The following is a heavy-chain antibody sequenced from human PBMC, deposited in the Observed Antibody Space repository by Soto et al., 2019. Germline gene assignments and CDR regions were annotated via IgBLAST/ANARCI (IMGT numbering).Heavy chain of an antibody. CDR3: PRIRGYLYGLDV. Sequence: EVQLLESGGGLVQPGGSLRLSCAASGFPLSTYGMSWVRQAPGKGLELVSSITGTGGDTYYADSVKGRFTSSRDNSNNMLYLQMNSLRVGDTAVYYCPRIRGYLYGLDVWGQGTTITVSS. CDR2: ITGTGGDT. V-gene: IGHV3-23*01. CDR1: GFPLSTYG. J-gene: IGHJ6*02.